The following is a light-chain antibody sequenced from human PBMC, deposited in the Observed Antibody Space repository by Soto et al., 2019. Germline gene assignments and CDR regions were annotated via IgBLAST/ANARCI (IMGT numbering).Light chain of an antibody. CDR3: SSEDRSNNFHVG. CDR2: EVS. Sequence: QSALTQPPSASGSPEQSVTISCTGTSSDVGGYNYASWYQQHPGKAPKVMIYEVSKRPSGVPGRFSGSKSGNTASLTVSGLRDEDGADYYCSSEDRSNNFHVGFCGGTNVTV. V-gene: IGLV2-8*01. CDR1: SSDVGGYNY. J-gene: IGLJ2*01.